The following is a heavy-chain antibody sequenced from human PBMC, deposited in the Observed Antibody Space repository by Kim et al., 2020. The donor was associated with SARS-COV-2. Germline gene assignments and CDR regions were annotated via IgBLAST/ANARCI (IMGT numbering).Heavy chain of an antibody. Sequence: SETLSLTCTVSGGSISSGGYYWSWIRQHPGKGLEWIGYIYYSGSTYYNPSLKSRVTISVDTSKNQFSLKLSSVTAADTAVYYCARDYGPLGGFDIWGQGTMVTVSS. V-gene: IGHV4-31*03. D-gene: IGHD3-10*01. CDR2: IYYSGST. CDR3: ARDYGPLGGFDI. J-gene: IGHJ3*02. CDR1: GGSISSGGYY.